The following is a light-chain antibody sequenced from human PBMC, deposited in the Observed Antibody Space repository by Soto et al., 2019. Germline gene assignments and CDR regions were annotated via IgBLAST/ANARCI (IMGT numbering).Light chain of an antibody. J-gene: IGKJ1*01. CDR3: QQHNNWPPWT. CDR1: QSVSSN. Sequence: EIVTTQSSATQSESPLQSPTLSYKSSQSVSSNLAWYQQKPGQAPRLLIYGASTRATGIPARFSGSGSGTEFTLTISSLQSEDFAVYYCQQHNNWPPWTFGQGTKVDIK. V-gene: IGKV3-15*01. CDR2: GAS.